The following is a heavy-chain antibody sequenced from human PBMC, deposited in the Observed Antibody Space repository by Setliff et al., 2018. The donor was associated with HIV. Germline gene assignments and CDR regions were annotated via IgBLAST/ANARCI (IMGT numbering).Heavy chain of an antibody. CDR3: ARQLSNSLDY. D-gene: IGHD1-1*01. V-gene: IGHV1-2*02. J-gene: IGHJ4*02. CDR2: ISPYDLSE. CDR1: GYTFIDYF. Sequence: SVKVSCKASGYTFIDYFIHWVRQAPGQGLEWMGWISPYDLSERTSQRFRGRVTMTRDTSINAAYLDLSGLRSDDTAMYFCARQLSNSLDYWGQGTLVTVSS.